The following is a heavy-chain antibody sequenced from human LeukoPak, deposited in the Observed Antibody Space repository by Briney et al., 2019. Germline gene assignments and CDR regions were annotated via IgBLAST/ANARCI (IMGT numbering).Heavy chain of an antibody. CDR3: ARAVGSFSSTFFDY. CDR2: IYYIGIP. V-gene: IGHV4-59*01. D-gene: IGHD6-6*01. J-gene: IGHJ4*02. CDR1: GDSIRSYY. Sequence: SETLSLTCSVSGDSIRSYYWSWIRQPPGKGLEWIGYIYYIGIPNYNPSLKSRVTISVDTSKRQLSLKLNSVTAADTAVYYCARAVGSFSSTFFDYWGQGSLVTVSS.